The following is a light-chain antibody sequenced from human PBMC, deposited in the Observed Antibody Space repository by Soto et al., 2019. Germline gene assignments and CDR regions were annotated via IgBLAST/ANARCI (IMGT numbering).Light chain of an antibody. J-gene: IGKJ4*01. CDR1: QDISNY. Sequence: DTQMTQSPSSLSASVGDRVTITCQASQDISNYLNWYQQKPGKAPKLLIYDASSLETGVPPRFRGSGSGTDFTFTISSLQPEDIATYYCQQCDNLPLTFGGGTKVEIK. V-gene: IGKV1-33*01. CDR3: QQCDNLPLT. CDR2: DAS.